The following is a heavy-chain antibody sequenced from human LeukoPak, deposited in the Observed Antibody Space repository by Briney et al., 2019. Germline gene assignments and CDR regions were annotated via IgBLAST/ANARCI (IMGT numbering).Heavy chain of an antibody. J-gene: IGHJ6*03. D-gene: IGHD2-2*01. CDR2: TYYRSKWYN. V-gene: IGHV6-1*01. Sequence: SQTLSLTCAISGDIVSSNSAAWNWIRQSPSRGLEWLGRTYYRSKWYNDYAVSVKSRITINPDTSKNQFSLQLNSVTPEDTAVYYCARAGCSSTSCYRRDPPYYMDVWGKGTTVTISS. CDR3: ARAGCSSTSCYRRDPPYYMDV. CDR1: GDIVSSNSAA.